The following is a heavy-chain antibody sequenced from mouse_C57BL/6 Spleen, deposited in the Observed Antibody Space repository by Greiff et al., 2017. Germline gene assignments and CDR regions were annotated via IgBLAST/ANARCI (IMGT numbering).Heavy chain of an antibody. V-gene: IGHV1-19*01. J-gene: IGHJ4*01. Sequence: EVQLQQSGPVLVKPGASVKMSCKASGYTFTDYYMNWVKQSHGKSLEWIGVINPYNGGTSYNQKFKGKATLTVDKSSSTAYMELNSLTSEDSAVYYCARGGSQGAMDYWGQGTSVTVSS. CDR3: ARGGSQGAMDY. CDR2: INPYNGGT. CDR1: GYTFTDYY.